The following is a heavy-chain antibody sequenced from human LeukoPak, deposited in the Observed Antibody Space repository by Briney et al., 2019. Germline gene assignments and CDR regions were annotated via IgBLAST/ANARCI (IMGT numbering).Heavy chain of an antibody. CDR2: INSGGSST. CDR3: ARGGDYPFDY. J-gene: IGHJ4*02. D-gene: IGHD4-17*01. V-gene: IGHV3-74*01. CDR1: GFTFSSYW. Sequence: PGGSLTLSCAASGFTFSSYWMHWVRQVPGKGLVWVSRINSGGSSTSHADSVKGRFTISRDNAKNTLYLQMNSLRAEDTAVYYCARGGDYPFDYWGQGTLVTVSS.